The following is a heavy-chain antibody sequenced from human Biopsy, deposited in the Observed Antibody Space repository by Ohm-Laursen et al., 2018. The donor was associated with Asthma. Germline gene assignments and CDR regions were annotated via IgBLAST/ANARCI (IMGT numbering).Heavy chain of an antibody. CDR2: IKHDGSEK. D-gene: IGHD3-3*01. CDR1: GFTFSSYG. Sequence: SLRLSCSASGFTFSSYGMYWVRQVPGQGLEWVANIKHDGSEKNHVDSLKGRFTISRDNAKNLLFLQMSSLRAEDTAVYYCARTFHFWSPYHAEHYQLWGQGTLVTVSS. J-gene: IGHJ1*01. CDR3: ARTFHFWSPYHAEHYQL. V-gene: IGHV3-7*01.